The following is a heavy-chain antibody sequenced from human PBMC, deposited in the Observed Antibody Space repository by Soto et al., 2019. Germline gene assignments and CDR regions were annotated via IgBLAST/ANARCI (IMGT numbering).Heavy chain of an antibody. J-gene: IGHJ6*03. CDR1: GGSISSYY. CDR2: IYYSGST. D-gene: IGHD6-13*01. V-gene: IGHV4-59*01. CDR3: AREVRDRAAAGHYYYYMDV. Sequence: SETLSLTCTVSGGSISSYYWSWIRQPPGKGLEWIGYIYYSGSTNYNPSLKSRVTISVDTSKNQFSLKLSSVTAADTAVYYCAREVRDRAAAGHYYYYMDVWGKGTTVTVSS.